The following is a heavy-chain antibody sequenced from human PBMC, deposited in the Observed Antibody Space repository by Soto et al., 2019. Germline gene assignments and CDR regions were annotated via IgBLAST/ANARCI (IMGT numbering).Heavy chain of an antibody. V-gene: IGHV3-30*18. CDR3: AKDDDYARYERGGYFQH. Sequence: QVQLVESGGGVVQPGRSLRLSCAASGFTFSSYGMHWVRQAPGKGLEWVAVISYDGSNKYYADSVKGRFTISRDNSKNTLYLQMNSLRAEDTAVYYCAKDDDYARYERGGYFQHWGQGTLVTVSS. CDR1: GFTFSSYG. D-gene: IGHD4-17*01. CDR2: ISYDGSNK. J-gene: IGHJ1*01.